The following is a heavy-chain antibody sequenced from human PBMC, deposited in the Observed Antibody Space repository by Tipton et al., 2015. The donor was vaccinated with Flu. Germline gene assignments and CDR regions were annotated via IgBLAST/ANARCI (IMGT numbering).Heavy chain of an antibody. J-gene: IGHJ6*02. CDR3: ARDHPPSITVLGEITDYFGMDV. CDR1: GITLNSFE. D-gene: IGHD3-3*01. V-gene: IGHV3-48*03. CDR2: ISSSGSTI. Sequence: SLRLSCAASGITLNSFEMHWVRQAPGKGLEWLSHISSSGSTINYADSVKGRFTISRDNAKNSLYLQVNSLRVEDTAEHYCARDHPPSITVLGEITDYFGMDVWGQGTTVTVSS.